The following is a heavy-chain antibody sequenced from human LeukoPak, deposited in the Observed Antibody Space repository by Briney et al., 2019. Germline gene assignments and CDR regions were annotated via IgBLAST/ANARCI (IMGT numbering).Heavy chain of an antibody. CDR3: ARHGMTTVFFYGMDV. CDR1: GYKFSTYW. J-gene: IGHJ6*02. V-gene: IGHV5-51*01. D-gene: IGHD4-17*01. Sequence: GQSLKISCKGSGYKFSTYWIAWVRQMPGKGLQWMGIIYPGDSDTTYSPSFQGQVTISADKSISTAYLQWSSLKASDTAMYYCARHGMTTVFFYGMDVWGQGTTVTVSS. CDR2: IYPGDSDT.